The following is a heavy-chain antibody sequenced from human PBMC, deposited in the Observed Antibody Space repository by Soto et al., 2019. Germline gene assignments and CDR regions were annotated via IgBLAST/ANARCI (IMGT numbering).Heavy chain of an antibody. Sequence: EVQLVESGGGLVKPGGSLRLSCAASGFTFSSYWMSWVRQAPGKGLEWVANIKQDGSEKYYVETVKGRFTISRDNAKNSLYLQMNSLRDEETAVYYCARDTSAGGSYPGGYWGQGTLVTVSS. CDR1: GFTFSSYW. V-gene: IGHV3-7*01. D-gene: IGHD1-26*01. CDR2: IKQDGSEK. CDR3: ARDTSAGGSYPGGY. J-gene: IGHJ4*02.